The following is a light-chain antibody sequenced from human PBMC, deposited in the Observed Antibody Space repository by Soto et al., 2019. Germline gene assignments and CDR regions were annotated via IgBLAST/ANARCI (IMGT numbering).Light chain of an antibody. CDR1: QSVSSSY. V-gene: IGKV3-20*01. J-gene: IGKJ1*01. CDR2: GAS. Sequence: EIVLTQSPGTLSLSPGERATLSCRASQSVSSSYLAWYQQKPGQAPRLLIYGASSRATGLPDRFSGSGSETVFTLTISRLEPEDVAVYYCQQYGSSSWTFGQGTKVEIK. CDR3: QQYGSSSWT.